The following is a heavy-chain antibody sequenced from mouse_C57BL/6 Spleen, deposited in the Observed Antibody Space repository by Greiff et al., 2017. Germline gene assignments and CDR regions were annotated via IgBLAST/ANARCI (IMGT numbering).Heavy chain of an antibody. CDR3: ARYGNYGSSYYAMDY. J-gene: IGHJ4*01. D-gene: IGHD1-1*01. CDR2: INPNNGGT. CDR1: GYTFTDYN. Sequence: VQLQQSGPELVKPGASVKIPCKASGYTFTDYNMDWVKQSHGKSLEWIGDINPNNGGTIYNQKFKGKATLTVDKSSSTAYMELRSLTSEDTAVYYCARYGNYGSSYYAMDYWGQGTSVTVSS. V-gene: IGHV1-18*01.